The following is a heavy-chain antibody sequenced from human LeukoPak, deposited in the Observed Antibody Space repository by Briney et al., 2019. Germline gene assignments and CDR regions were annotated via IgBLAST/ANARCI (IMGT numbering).Heavy chain of an antibody. CDR2: ISYDGSNK. CDR1: GFTFSSYG. Sequence: GGSLRLSCAASGFTFSSYGMHWVRQAPGKGLEWVAVISYDGSNKYYADSVKGRFTISRDNFKNTLYLQMNSLRAEDTAVYYCATTGIAVAADFDYWGQGTLVTVSS. V-gene: IGHV3-30*03. J-gene: IGHJ4*02. D-gene: IGHD6-19*01. CDR3: ATTGIAVAADFDY.